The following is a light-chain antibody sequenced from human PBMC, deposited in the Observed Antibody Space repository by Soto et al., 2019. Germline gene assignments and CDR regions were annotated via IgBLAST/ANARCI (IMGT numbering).Light chain of an antibody. CDR2: EVD. J-gene: IGLJ2*01. Sequence: QSALTQPASVSGSPGQSITISCTGTGSDIGYFNYVSWYQQQPGKAPKLMIYEVDNRPSGVSIRFSGSKSGSTASLTISGLQAEDEADYHCCSYAGSYSVVFGGGTKLTVL. CDR3: CSYAGSYSVV. V-gene: IGLV2-14*01. CDR1: GSDIGYFNY.